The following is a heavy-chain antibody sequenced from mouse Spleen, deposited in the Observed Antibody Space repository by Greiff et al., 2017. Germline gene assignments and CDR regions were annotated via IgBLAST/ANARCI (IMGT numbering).Heavy chain of an antibody. J-gene: IGHJ4*01. D-gene: IGHD1-1*01. CDR3: AREGSSPYYAMDY. V-gene: IGHV5-17*01. Sequence: EVQVVESGGGLVKPGGSLKLSCAASGFTFSDYGMHWVRQAPEKGLEWVAYISSGSSTIYYADTVKGRFTISRDNAKNTLFLQMTSLRSEDTAMYYCAREGSSPYYAMDYWGQGTSVTVSS. CDR2: ISSGSSTI. CDR1: GFTFSDYG.